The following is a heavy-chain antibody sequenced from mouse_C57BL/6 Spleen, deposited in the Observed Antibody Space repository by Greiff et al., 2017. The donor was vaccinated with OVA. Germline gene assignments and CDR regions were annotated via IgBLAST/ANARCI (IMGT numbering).Heavy chain of an antibody. CDR1: GYAFSSYW. D-gene: IGHD4-1*01. CDR3: ARANWDGWFAY. V-gene: IGHV1-80*01. CDR2: IYPGDGDT. J-gene: IGHJ3*01. Sequence: QVQLKQSGAELVKPGASVKISCKASGYAFSSYWMNWVKQRPGKGLEWIGQIYPGDGDTNYNGKFKGKATLTADKSSSTAYMQLSSLTSEDSAVYFCARANWDGWFAYWGQGTLVTVSA.